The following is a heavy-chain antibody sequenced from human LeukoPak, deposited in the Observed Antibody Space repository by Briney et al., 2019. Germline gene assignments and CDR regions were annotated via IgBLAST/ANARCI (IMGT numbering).Heavy chain of an antibody. CDR3: ASRTGD. J-gene: IGHJ4*02. D-gene: IGHD7-27*01. CDR2: ISYDGSNK. Sequence: VRRAPGKGLEWVAVISYDGSNKYYADSVKGRFTISRDNSKNTLYLQMNSLRAEDTAVYYCASRTGDWGQGTLVTVSS. V-gene: IGHV3-30-3*01.